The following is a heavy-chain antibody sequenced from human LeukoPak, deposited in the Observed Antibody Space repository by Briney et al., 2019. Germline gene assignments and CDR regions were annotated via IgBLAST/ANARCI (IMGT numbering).Heavy chain of an antibody. D-gene: IGHD6-19*01. CDR2: ISSSSSYI. V-gene: IGHV3-21*01. CDR1: GFTFSSYS. Sequence: GGSLRLSCAASGFTFSSYSMNWVRQAPGKGLEWVSSISSSSSYIYYADSVKGRFTISRDNAKNSLYLQMNSLRAEDTAVYYCAKALITVDPLGPFDCWGQGTLVTVSS. J-gene: IGHJ4*02. CDR3: AKALITVDPLGPFDC.